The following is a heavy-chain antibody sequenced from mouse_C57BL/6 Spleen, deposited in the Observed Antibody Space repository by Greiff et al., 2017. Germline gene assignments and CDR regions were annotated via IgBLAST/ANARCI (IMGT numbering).Heavy chain of an antibody. J-gene: IGHJ4*01. CDR1: GYTFTSYW. CDR3: ARGNYYGSSNYYAMDY. V-gene: IGHV1-50*01. D-gene: IGHD1-1*01. Sequence: VQLQQSGAELVKPGASVKLSCKASGYTFTSYWMQWVKQRPGQGLEWIGEIDPSDSYTNYNQKFKGKATLTVDTSSSTAYMQLSSLTSEDSAVYYCARGNYYGSSNYYAMDYWGQGTSVTVSS. CDR2: IDPSDSYT.